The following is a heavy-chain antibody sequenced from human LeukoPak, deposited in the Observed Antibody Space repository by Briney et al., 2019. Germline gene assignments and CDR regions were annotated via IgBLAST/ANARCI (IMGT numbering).Heavy chain of an antibody. V-gene: IGHV3-21*01. CDR1: GFTFSSYS. Sequence: PGGSLRLSCAASGFTFSSYSMNWVRQAPGKGLEWVSSISSSSSSYIYYADSVKGRFTISRDNAKNSLYLQMNSLRAEDTAVYYCARDRYYDFWSGSPFDYWGQGTLVTVSS. CDR3: ARDRYYDFWSGSPFDY. CDR2: ISSSSSSYI. D-gene: IGHD3-3*01. J-gene: IGHJ4*02.